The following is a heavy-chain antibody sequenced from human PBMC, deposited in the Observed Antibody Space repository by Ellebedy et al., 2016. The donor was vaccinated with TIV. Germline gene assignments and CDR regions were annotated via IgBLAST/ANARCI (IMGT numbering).Heavy chain of an antibody. Sequence: GESLKISCSASGFTFSSYTMNWVRQAPGKGLEWVSSISSKNGYIFYADSVKGRFTISRDNAKNTLYLQMNSLRAEDTAVYYCARDHPLGIENFDYWGQGTLVTVSS. V-gene: IGHV3-21*01. CDR1: GFTFSSYT. D-gene: IGHD7-27*01. CDR3: ARDHPLGIENFDY. CDR2: ISSKNGYI. J-gene: IGHJ4*02.